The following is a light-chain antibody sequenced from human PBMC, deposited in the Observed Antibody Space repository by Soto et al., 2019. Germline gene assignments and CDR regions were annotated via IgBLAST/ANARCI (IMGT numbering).Light chain of an antibody. V-gene: IGKV3-11*01. CDR3: QQRHSWPPIFP. Sequence: EIVLTQSPATLSLSPGERATLSCRASQSVSSYLAWYQQKPGQAPRLLIYDASNRATGIPARFSGSGSGTDFTLTTSRLEPEDFAVYYCQQRHSWPPIFPLRPGTTVDIK. CDR2: DAS. J-gene: IGKJ3*01. CDR1: QSVSSY.